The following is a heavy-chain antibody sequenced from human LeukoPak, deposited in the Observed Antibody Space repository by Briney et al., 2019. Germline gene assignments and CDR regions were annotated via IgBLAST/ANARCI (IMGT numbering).Heavy chain of an antibody. D-gene: IGHD2-2*01. J-gene: IGHJ3*02. CDR3: ARGEVVVGAFDM. CDR1: GGSFSGYY. Sequence: PSETLSLTCAVSGGSFSGYYWSWIRHPPRKRLEWSGEINHIGSTNYNPPLKSQVTILVDKSQNQFSLELSSVTAAGTAVYYCARGEVVVGAFDMWAQRTVVSVSS. V-gene: IGHV4-34*01. CDR2: INHIGST.